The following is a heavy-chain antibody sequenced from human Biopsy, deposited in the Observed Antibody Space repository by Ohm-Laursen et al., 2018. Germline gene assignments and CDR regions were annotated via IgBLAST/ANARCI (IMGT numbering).Heavy chain of an antibody. CDR1: GDSINSSY. D-gene: IGHD2-15*01. CDR2: ISSSGNT. CDR3: ARRGSGGRSFDY. Sequence: SDTLSLTCTVSGDSINSSYSSWIRQAPGKGLEWIGFISSSGNTNYNPSLKSRVTISADTSKNQFSLKLGSVTVADTAVFYCARRGSGGRSFDYWGQGSLVTVSS. V-gene: IGHV4-59*08. J-gene: IGHJ4*02.